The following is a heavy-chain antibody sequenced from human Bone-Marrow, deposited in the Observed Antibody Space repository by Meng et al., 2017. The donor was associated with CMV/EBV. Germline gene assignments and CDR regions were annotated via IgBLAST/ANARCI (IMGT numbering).Heavy chain of an antibody. CDR1: GVSINTFF. D-gene: IGHD3-22*01. Sequence: GQLQQSGPGLVKPSETLSLTCRVSGVSINTFFLSWIRQPAGKGLEWIGRLYNSGSTNYNPSLNSRVTMSIDTSNKQFSLRLSSVTAADTAVYYCATRRAHSDGRGSWYYQFDHWGQGTLVTVSS. V-gene: IGHV4-4*07. CDR2: LYNSGST. CDR3: ATRRAHSDGRGSWYYQFDH. J-gene: IGHJ4*02.